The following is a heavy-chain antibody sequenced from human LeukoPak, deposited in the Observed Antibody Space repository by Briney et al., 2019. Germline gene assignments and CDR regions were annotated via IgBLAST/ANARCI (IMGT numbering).Heavy chain of an antibody. Sequence: PGGSLRLSCAASGFTFSDYYMSWIRQAPGKGLEWVSYISSSGSTIYYADSVKGRFTISRDNAKNSLYLQMNSLRAEDTAVYYCARADSSGSINRVAFDIWGQGTMVTVSS. V-gene: IGHV3-11*01. CDR3: ARADSSGSINRVAFDI. J-gene: IGHJ3*02. CDR1: GFTFSDYY. D-gene: IGHD6-19*01. CDR2: ISSSGSTI.